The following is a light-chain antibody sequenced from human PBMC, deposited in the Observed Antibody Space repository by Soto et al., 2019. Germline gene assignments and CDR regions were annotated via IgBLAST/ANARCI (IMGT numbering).Light chain of an antibody. CDR2: KTS. CDR3: QHYKDYSWT. V-gene: IGKV1-5*03. J-gene: IGKJ1*01. CDR1: QSISSW. Sequence: DIHMTQSPSTPSASVGDRVTITCRASQSISSWLAWYQQKPGKAPKLLIYKTSSLETGVPSRFSGSGSGTEFTLTISSLQPDDFATYYCQHYKDYSWTFGQGTKVEVK.